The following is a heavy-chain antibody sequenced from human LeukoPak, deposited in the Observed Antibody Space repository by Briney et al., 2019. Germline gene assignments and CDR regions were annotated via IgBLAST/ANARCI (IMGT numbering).Heavy chain of an antibody. Sequence: SETLSLTCAVSGGSISSNNWWGWVRQPPGKGLEWIGEIYHSGSPNYNPSLKSRVTISVDKSRNHFSLNLSSVTAADTAVYYCARVNINNWHRCDYWGQGTLVTVSS. CDR1: GGSISSNNW. D-gene: IGHD1-1*01. V-gene: IGHV4-4*02. CDR2: IYHSGSP. J-gene: IGHJ4*02. CDR3: ARVNINNWHRCDY.